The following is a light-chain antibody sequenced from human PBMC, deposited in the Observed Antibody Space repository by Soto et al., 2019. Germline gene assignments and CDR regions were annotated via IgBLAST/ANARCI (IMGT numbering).Light chain of an antibody. Sequence: QSVLTQPPSVSGAPGQGVTISCTGSSSNIGAGHDVHWYQQLPGSAPKLLIYGSRNRPSGVPDRFSGSRSGTSASLAITGLQAEDEADYYCQSYDSSLSAHYVFGTGTKLTVL. CDR1: SSNIGAGHD. CDR2: GSR. CDR3: QSYDSSLSAHYV. J-gene: IGLJ1*01. V-gene: IGLV1-40*01.